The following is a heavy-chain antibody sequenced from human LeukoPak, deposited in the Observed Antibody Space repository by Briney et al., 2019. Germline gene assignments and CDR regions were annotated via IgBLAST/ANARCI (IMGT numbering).Heavy chain of an antibody. D-gene: IGHD3-10*01. CDR3: ATWWSYGSGLYYFDY. Sequence: SVTVSCKASGGTFSSYAISWVRQAPGQGLEWMGGIIPIFGTANYAQKFQGRVTITTDESTSTAYMELSSLRSEDTAVYYCATWWSYGSGLYYFDYWGQGTLVTVSS. CDR1: GGTFSSYA. V-gene: IGHV1-69*05. J-gene: IGHJ4*02. CDR2: IIPIFGTA.